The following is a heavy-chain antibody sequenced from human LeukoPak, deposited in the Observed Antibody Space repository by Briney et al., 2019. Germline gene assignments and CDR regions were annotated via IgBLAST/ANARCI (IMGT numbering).Heavy chain of an antibody. CDR1: GYSFTNYG. Sequence: RGESLKISCKGSGYSFTNYGIAWVRQMPGKGLEWMGIIYPGDSDTSYSPSFRGQVNISADKSISTAYLQWSSLKASDTAMYYCASSRSGWSFDYWGQGTLVTVSS. CDR2: IYPGDSDT. J-gene: IGHJ4*02. D-gene: IGHD6-19*01. CDR3: ASSRSGWSFDY. V-gene: IGHV5-51*01.